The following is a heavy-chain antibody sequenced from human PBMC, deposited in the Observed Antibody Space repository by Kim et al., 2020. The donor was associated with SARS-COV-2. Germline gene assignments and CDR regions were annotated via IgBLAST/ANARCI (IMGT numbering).Heavy chain of an antibody. Sequence: STYFNPSLKRRVSISVDTSKNQLSRKVTSVTAADTAVYYCASYGSGFQHWGQGTLVTVSS. D-gene: IGHD3-10*01. CDR3: ASYGSGFQH. CDR2: ST. V-gene: IGHV4-30-2*05. J-gene: IGHJ1*01.